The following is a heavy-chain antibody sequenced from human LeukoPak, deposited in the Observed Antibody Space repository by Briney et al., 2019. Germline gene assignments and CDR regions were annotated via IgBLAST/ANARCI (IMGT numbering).Heavy chain of an antibody. D-gene: IGHD2-8*01. CDR3: ARVVPDYYYYMDV. CDR2: INPSSGGT. CDR1: GYTFTGYY. V-gene: IGHV1-2*02. J-gene: IGHJ6*03. Sequence: ASVKVSCKASGYTFTGYYMHWVRQAPGQGLEWMGWINPSSGGTNYAQKFQGRVTMTRDTSISTAYMELSRLRSDDTAVYYCARVVPDYYYYMDVWGKGTTVTVSS.